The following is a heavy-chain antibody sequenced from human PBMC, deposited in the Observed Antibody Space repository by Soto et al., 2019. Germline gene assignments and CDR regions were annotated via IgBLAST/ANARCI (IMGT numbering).Heavy chain of an antibody. CDR1: GFTFNTYA. V-gene: IGHV3-23*01. Sequence: EVQLLEAGGNLVQPGGSLRLSCVASGFTFNTYAMSWVRQAPGKGLEWLSSSNGPGDDTYYADSVKGRFTISRDNSKNTLYMQMNSLRADDDTALYYCAKKEEYEHVWGKAPVDWGQGTLVTVSS. CDR3: AKKEEYEHVWGKAPVD. CDR2: SNGPGDDT. J-gene: IGHJ4*03. D-gene: IGHD3-16*01.